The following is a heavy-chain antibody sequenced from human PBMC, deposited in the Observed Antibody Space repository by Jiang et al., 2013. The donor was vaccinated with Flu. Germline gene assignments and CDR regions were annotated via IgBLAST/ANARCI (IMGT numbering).Heavy chain of an antibody. Sequence: VQLLESGGGMVEPGASLRLSCEASGFTFSNYAMTWVRQAPGKGLEWVSVVGTGYDTFYADSVKGRFATSRDNSRNTMYLQMNSLRAEDTAVYYCTVKRPGTYPFDYWGQGTLVTVSS. V-gene: IGHV3-23*01. CDR3: TVKRPGTYPFDY. D-gene: IGHD1-26*01. J-gene: IGHJ4*02. CDR1: GFTFSNYA. CDR2: VGTGYDT.